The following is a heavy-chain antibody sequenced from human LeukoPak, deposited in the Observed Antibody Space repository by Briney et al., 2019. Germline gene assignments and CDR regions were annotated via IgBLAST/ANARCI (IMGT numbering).Heavy chain of an antibody. CDR3: ARSPGYHDILTPDY. V-gene: IGHV1-18*01. Sequence: ASVKVSCKASGYTFTSYGISWVRQAPGQGLEWMGWISAYNGNTNYAQKLQGRVTMTTDTSTSTAYMELRSLRSDDTAVYYCARSPGYHDILTPDYWGQGTLVTVSS. CDR1: GYTFTSYG. J-gene: IGHJ4*02. D-gene: IGHD3-9*01. CDR2: ISAYNGNT.